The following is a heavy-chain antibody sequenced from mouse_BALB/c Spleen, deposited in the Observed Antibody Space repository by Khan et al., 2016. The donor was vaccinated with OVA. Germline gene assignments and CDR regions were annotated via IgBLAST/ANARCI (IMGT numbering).Heavy chain of an antibody. CDR3: ARSVTITTVVATDFDY. D-gene: IGHD1-1*01. J-gene: IGHJ2*01. Sequence: VQLQQSGPGLVKPSQFLSLTCTVTGYSITSDYAWNWIRQFPGNKLEWMGYISYSGRTSYNPSLKSRISITRDTSKNQFFLQLNSVTTEDTATYYYARSVTITTVVATDFDYWGQGTTLTVSS. V-gene: IGHV3-2*02. CDR2: ISYSGRT. CDR1: GYSITSDYA.